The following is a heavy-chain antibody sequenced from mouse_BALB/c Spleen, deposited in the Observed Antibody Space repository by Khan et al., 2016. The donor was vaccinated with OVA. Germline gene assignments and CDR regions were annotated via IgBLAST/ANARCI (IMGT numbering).Heavy chain of an antibody. CDR3: PREEPYYVNYGALFAY. CDR1: GYTFTSYT. CDR2: INPSNDYT. J-gene: IGHJ3*01. V-gene: IGHV1-4*01. Sequence: QVQLQQSGAELARPGASVKMSCKASGYTFTSYTMHWVKQRPGQGLEWIGYINPSNDYTNYNQKFKDKATLTADKSSSTAYMQLSSLTSEDSAVYYCPREEPYYVNYGALFAYWGQRTLVTVSA. D-gene: IGHD2-10*01.